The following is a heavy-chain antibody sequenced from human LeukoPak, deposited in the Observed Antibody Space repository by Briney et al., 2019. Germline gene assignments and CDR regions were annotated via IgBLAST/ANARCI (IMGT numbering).Heavy chain of an antibody. CDR3: AKASDIVVVPAAPYYYYGMDV. CDR1: GFTVSSNY. J-gene: IGHJ6*02. Sequence: GGSLRLSCAASGFTVSSNYMSWVRQAPGKGLEWVSVIYSGGSTYYADSVKGRFTISRNNSKNTLYLQMNSLRAEDTAVYYCAKASDIVVVPAAPYYYYGMDVWGQGTTVTVSS. D-gene: IGHD2-2*01. CDR2: IYSGGST. V-gene: IGHV3-53*01.